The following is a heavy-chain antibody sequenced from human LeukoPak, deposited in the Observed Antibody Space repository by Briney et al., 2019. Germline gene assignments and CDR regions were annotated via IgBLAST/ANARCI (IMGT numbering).Heavy chain of an antibody. J-gene: IGHJ3*02. V-gene: IGHV1-2*02. Sequence: ASVKVSCKASGYTFTGYYMHWVRQAPRQGLEWMGWINPNSGGTNYAQKFQGRVTMTRDTSISTAYMELSRLRSDDTALYYCARDYYDSSRSGAFDIWGQGTMVTVSS. D-gene: IGHD3-22*01. CDR1: GYTFTGYY. CDR3: ARDYYDSSRSGAFDI. CDR2: INPNSGGT.